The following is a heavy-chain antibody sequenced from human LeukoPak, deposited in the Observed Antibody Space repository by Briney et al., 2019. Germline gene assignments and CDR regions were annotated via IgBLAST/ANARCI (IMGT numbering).Heavy chain of an antibody. V-gene: IGHV4-59*01. Sequence: SETLSLTCTVSGGSISSYYWSWIRQPPGKGLEWIGYIYYSGSTNYNPSLKSRVAISVDTSKNQFSLKLSSVTAADTALYYCARDGYSSSWHKRGAFDIWGQGTMVTVSS. CDR3: ARDGYSSSWHKRGAFDI. J-gene: IGHJ3*02. D-gene: IGHD6-13*01. CDR2: IYYSGST. CDR1: GGSISSYY.